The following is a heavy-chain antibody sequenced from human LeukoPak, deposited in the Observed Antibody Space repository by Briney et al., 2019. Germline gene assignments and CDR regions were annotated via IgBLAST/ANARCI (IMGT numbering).Heavy chain of an antibody. CDR1: GGSISSYY. CDR2: IYYSGST. J-gene: IGHJ4*02. D-gene: IGHD6-13*01. Sequence: SETLSLTCTVSGGSISSYYWSWIRQPPGKGLEWVGYIYYSGSTNYNPSLKSRVTISVDTSKNQFSLKLRYVTAEDTAGYYCAGRIAAAGTFFDYWGQGTLVTVSS. CDR3: AGRIAAAGTFFDY. V-gene: IGHV4-59*08.